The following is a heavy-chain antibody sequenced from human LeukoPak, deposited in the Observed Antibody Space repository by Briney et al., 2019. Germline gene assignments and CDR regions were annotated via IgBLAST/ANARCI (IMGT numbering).Heavy chain of an antibody. J-gene: IGHJ6*03. CDR3: ARDFRDIVVVPAALDYYYMDV. V-gene: IGHV3-48*01. Sequence: GGSLRLSCTASGFTFRSHSMIWVRQAPGKGLEWISYISGSSGTIYYADSVKGRFIISRDNAKNSLYLQMNSLRAEDTAVYYCARDFRDIVVVPAALDYYYMDVWGKGTTVTVSS. CDR2: ISGSSGTI. D-gene: IGHD2-2*01. CDR1: GFTFRSHS.